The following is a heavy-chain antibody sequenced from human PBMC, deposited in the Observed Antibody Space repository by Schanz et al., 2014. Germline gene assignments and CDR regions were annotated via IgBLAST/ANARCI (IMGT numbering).Heavy chain of an antibody. V-gene: IGHV3-33*06. J-gene: IGHJ3*02. D-gene: IGHD3-10*01. CDR3: AKGRFGELSAFDI. CDR1: GFTFSTFA. CDR2: IWYDGSNK. Sequence: VQLVESGGDLVQPGGSLRLSCSASGFTFSTFAMHWVRQAPGKGLEWVAVIWYDGSNKYYADSVKGRFTISRDNSKNTLFLQMNSLRAEDTAVYYCAKGRFGELSAFDIWGQGTMVTVSS.